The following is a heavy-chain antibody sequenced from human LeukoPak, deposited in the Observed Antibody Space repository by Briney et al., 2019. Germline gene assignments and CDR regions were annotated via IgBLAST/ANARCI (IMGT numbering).Heavy chain of an antibody. Sequence: PSETLSLTCIVCGDSVSGYYWNWIRQPPAKGREWIGYTHHSGNTLYNPSLQSRVTTSVDTSKNQFSLSLSSVTAADTAVYYCGRWEVRLNAFEMWGQGTMVTVSS. D-gene: IGHD3-10*01. CDR3: GRWEVRLNAFEM. CDR1: GDSVSGYY. V-gene: IGHV4-59*02. J-gene: IGHJ3*02. CDR2: THHSGNT.